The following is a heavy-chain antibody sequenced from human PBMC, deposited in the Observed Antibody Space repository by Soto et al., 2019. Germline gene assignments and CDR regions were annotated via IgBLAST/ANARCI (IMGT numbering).Heavy chain of an antibody. D-gene: IGHD6-13*01. Sequence: SETLSLTCAVSGFSISNNNWRTWVRQPPGKGLEWVGDIYHTGITNYSPSLKRRVTISVDNSKNQFSLRLTSVSAADTAVYYCARFSSSGLYYYFGMDVWGQGTTVTVSS. CDR1: GFSISNNNW. CDR2: IYHTGIT. CDR3: ARFSSSGLYYYFGMDV. V-gene: IGHV4-4*02. J-gene: IGHJ6*02.